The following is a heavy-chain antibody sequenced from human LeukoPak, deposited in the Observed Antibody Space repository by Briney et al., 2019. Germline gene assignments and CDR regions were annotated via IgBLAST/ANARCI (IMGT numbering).Heavy chain of an antibody. CDR2: ISYDGSNK. J-gene: IGHJ6*02. CDR3: ATDKAAARFHYYYGMDV. V-gene: IGHV3-30*03. D-gene: IGHD6-6*01. CDR1: GFTFSSYG. Sequence: GGSLRLSCAASGFTFSSYGMHWVRQAPGKGLEWVAVISYDGSNKYYADSVKGRFTISRDNSKNALYLQMNSLRAEDTAVYYCATDKAAARFHYYYGMDVWGQGTTVTVSS.